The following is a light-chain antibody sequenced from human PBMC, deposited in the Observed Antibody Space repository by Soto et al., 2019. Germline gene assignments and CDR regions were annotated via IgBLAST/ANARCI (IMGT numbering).Light chain of an antibody. J-gene: IGLJ1*01. V-gene: IGLV2-11*01. Sequence: QAVVTQPRSVSGSPGQSVTISCTGTSSDVGGYNYVSWYQQHPGKAPKLMIYGVSKRPSGVPDRFSGSKSGNTASLTISGLQAEDEADYYCCSYAGSLYVFGTGTKVTVL. CDR1: SSDVGGYNY. CDR3: CSYAGSLYV. CDR2: GVS.